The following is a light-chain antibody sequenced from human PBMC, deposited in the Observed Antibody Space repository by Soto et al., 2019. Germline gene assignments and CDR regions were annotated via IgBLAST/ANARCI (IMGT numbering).Light chain of an antibody. CDR2: EVS. V-gene: IGLV2-14*01. CDR1: ISDVGAYDY. J-gene: IGLJ1*01. CDR3: SSHASRAV. Sequence: QSVLTQPASVSGSPGQSIAISCTGTISDVGAYDYVSWYQQHPGKAPKLIIYEVSNRPSGVSSRFSGSKSGNTASLTISGLQPEDEADYYCSSHASRAVLGSGTKVTVL.